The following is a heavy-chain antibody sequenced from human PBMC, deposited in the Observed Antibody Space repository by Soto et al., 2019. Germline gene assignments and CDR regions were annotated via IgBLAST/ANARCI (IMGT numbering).Heavy chain of an antibody. CDR2: ISSSGSDI. CDR3: AKVGPVWGAADF. Sequence: EVQLGESGGGLVKPGGSLRLSCAASGFSFSSYSINWVRQTPGKGLEWVSCISSSGSDIYCADSAKGRFTISRDNTKNSVFLQMNSLRAEDTAVYYCAKVGPVWGAADFWGQGTPVTVSS. V-gene: IGHV3-21*02. D-gene: IGHD3-16*01. J-gene: IGHJ4*02. CDR1: GFSFSSYS.